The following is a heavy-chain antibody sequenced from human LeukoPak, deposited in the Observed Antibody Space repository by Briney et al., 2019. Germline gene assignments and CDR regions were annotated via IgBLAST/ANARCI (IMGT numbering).Heavy chain of an antibody. D-gene: IGHD6-13*01. J-gene: IGHJ6*02. V-gene: IGHV1-69*05. CDR1: GGTFSSYA. CDR3: ARDSPYVLAFSQQLAPIWDHYYYGMDV. CDR2: IIPIFGTA. Sequence: GASVKVSCKASGGTFSSYAISWVRQAPGQGLEWMGGIIPIFGTANYAQKFQGRVAITTDESTSTAYMELSSLRSEDTAVYYCARDSPYVLAFSQQLAPIWDHYYYGMDVWGQGTTVTVSS.